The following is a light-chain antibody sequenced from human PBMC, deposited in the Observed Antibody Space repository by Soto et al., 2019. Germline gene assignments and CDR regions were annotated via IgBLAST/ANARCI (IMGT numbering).Light chain of an antibody. J-gene: IGKJ4*01. CDR2: AAS. CDR1: QGISNY. CDR3: QKYNSAPLT. V-gene: IGKV1-27*01. Sequence: DIPITQSPSSLSASVRSRGTITCRAGQGISNYLAWYQQKPGKVPKLLIYAASTLQSGVPSRFSGSGSGTDFTLTISSLQPEDVATYYCQKYNSAPLTFGGGTKVEIK.